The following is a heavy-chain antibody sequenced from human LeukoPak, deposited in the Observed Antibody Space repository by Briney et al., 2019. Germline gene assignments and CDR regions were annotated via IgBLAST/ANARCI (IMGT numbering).Heavy chain of an antibody. Sequence: SETLSLTCAVYGGSFSGYYWSWIRRPPGKGLEWIGEINHSGSTNYNPSLKSRVTISVDTSKNQFSLKLSSVTAADTAVYYCARHSTFFGVVIIKGRVRGPFDYWGQGTLVTVSS. CDR2: INHSGST. J-gene: IGHJ4*02. CDR1: GGSFSGYY. V-gene: IGHV4-34*01. D-gene: IGHD3-3*01. CDR3: ARHSTFFGVVIIKGRVRGPFDY.